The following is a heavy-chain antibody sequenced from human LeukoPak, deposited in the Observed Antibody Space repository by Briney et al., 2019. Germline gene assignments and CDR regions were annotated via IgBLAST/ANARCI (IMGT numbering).Heavy chain of an antibody. J-gene: IGHJ5*02. Sequence: PSETLSLTCTVSGGSISSYYWSWIRQPPGKGLEWIGYIYYSGSTNYNPSLKSRVTISVDTSKNQFSLKLSSVTAADTAVYYCAKAIGITTNNWFDPWGQGTLVTVSS. V-gene: IGHV4-59*08. CDR2: IYYSGST. CDR3: AKAIGITTNNWFDP. D-gene: IGHD4-11*01. CDR1: GGSISSYY.